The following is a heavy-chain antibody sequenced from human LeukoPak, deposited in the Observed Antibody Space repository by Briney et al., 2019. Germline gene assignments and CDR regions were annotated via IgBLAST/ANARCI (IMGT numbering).Heavy chain of an antibody. Sequence: AASVKVSCKASGYTFTSYGISWVRQAPGQGLEWMGWISAYNGNTNYAQKLQGRVTMTTDTSTSTAYMELRGLKSDDTAVYYCARDNGDNLPFDPWGQGTLVTVSS. CDR2: ISAYNGNT. J-gene: IGHJ5*02. CDR1: GYTFTSYG. D-gene: IGHD4-17*01. V-gene: IGHV1-18*01. CDR3: ARDNGDNLPFDP.